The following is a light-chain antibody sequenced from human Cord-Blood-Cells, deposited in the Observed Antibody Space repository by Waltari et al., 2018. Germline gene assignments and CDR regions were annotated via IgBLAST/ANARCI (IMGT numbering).Light chain of an antibody. CDR3: AAWDDSLNGWV. CDR1: TSHIGRNT. V-gene: IGLV1-44*01. CDR2: SNN. Sequence: QSVLTQPPSASATPGQRVTISCSGSTSHIGRNTVTWYRQLPGTAPKLLTYSNNQRPSGVPDRFSGSKSGTSASLAISGLQSEDEADYYCAAWDDSLNGWVFGGGTKLTVL. J-gene: IGLJ3*02.